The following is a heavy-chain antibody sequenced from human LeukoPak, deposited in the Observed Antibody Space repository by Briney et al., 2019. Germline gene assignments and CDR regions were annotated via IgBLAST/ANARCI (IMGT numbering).Heavy chain of an antibody. CDR2: ISGSGGST. CDR1: GFTFSSYA. J-gene: IGHJ4*02. Sequence: PGGSLRLSCAASGFTFSSYAMSWVRQAPGKGLEWVSAISGSGGSTYYADSVKGRFTISRDNSKNTLYLQMNSLRAEDTAVYYCATVDTARSHNFDYWGQGTLVTVSS. D-gene: IGHD5-18*01. V-gene: IGHV3-23*01. CDR3: ATVDTARSHNFDY.